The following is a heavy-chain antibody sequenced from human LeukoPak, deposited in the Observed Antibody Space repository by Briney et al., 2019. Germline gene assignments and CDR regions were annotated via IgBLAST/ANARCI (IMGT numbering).Heavy chain of an antibody. D-gene: IGHD1-26*01. CDR2: IIPIFGTA. J-gene: IGHJ4*02. CDR3: ARLQDWELSTSRYFDY. CDR1: GGTFSSYA. V-gene: IGHV1-69*06. Sequence: ASVKVSCMASGGTFSSYATSWVRQAPGQGLEWMGGIIPIFGTANYAQKFQGRVTITADKSTSTAYMELSSLRSEDTAVYYCARLQDWELSTSRYFDYWGQGTLVTVSS.